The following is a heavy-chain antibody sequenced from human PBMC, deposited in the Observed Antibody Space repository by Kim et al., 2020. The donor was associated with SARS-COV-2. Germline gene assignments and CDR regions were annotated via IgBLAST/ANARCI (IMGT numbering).Heavy chain of an antibody. D-gene: IGHD5-18*01. CDR1: GGSISNYY. V-gene: IGHV4-59*01. Sequence: SETLSLTCTVSGGSISNYYWSWIRQPPGKGLEWIGYIYNSGSASYNPSLKSRVTISLDMSKNQFSLKLRSVLAADTAVYYCARSSRAYSYGNFDYWGQGTLVTVSS. J-gene: IGHJ4*02. CDR2: IYNSGSA. CDR3: ARSSRAYSYGNFDY.